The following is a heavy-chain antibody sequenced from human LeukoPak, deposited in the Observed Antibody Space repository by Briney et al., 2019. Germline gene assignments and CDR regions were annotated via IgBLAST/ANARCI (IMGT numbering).Heavy chain of an antibody. J-gene: IGHJ5*02. CDR3: ARDPTRWSSGLHWFDL. D-gene: IGHD6-19*01. V-gene: IGHV3-30-3*01. Sequence: MXWXRQAPGXGLEWVGGISYYRSNKSYAPSLKRRFPISSHNSNNTLYLQMNSLRAEDTAVYYCARDPTRWSSGLHWFDLWGQGTLVTVSS. CDR2: ISYYRSNK.